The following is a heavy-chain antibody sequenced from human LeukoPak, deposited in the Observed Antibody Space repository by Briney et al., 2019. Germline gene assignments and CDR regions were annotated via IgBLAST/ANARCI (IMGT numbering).Heavy chain of an antibody. Sequence: GGSLRLSCAASGFTFSSYAMSWVRQAPGRGLEWVSAISGGGEDTYYPDSVKGRFTISRDNSKNTLYLQMNSLRAEDTAIYYCAKPRAMTTGVGRYFDLWGRGTLVTVSS. CDR3: AKPRAMTTGVGRYFDL. CDR2: ISGGGEDT. D-gene: IGHD1-1*01. CDR1: GFTFSSYA. V-gene: IGHV3-23*01. J-gene: IGHJ2*01.